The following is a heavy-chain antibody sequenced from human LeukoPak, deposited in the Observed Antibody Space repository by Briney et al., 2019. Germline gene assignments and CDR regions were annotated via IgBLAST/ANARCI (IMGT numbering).Heavy chain of an antibody. CDR2: IYYGENT. CDR1: GYSLSSGYY. Sequence: SETLSLTCTVSGYSLSSGYYWGWIRQPPGKGLEWIGNIYYGENTYYNPSLKSRVTISIDTSKNQFYLKLSSLTAADTAVYYCARDGVRDGLYFDYWGQGTLVTVSS. CDR3: ARDGVRDGLYFDY. D-gene: IGHD5-24*01. V-gene: IGHV4-38-2*02. J-gene: IGHJ4*02.